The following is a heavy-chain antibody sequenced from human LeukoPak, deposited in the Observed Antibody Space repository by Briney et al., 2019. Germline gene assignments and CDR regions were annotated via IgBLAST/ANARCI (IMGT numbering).Heavy chain of an antibody. V-gene: IGHV4-30-4*01. D-gene: IGHD5-18*01. Sequence: SETLSLTCTVSGASISSGDYYWSWIRQPPGKGLEWIGYIYYSGSTYYNPSLKSRVTISVDTSKNQFSLKLSSVTAADTAVYYCARVEYSYGYPTKNWGQGTLVTVSS. J-gene: IGHJ4*02. CDR3: ARVEYSYGYPTKN. CDR2: IYYSGST. CDR1: GASISSGDYY.